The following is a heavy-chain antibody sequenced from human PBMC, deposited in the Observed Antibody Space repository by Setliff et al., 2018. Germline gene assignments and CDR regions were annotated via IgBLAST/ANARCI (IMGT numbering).Heavy chain of an antibody. V-gene: IGHV5-51*01. CDR3: ARDSNYEGAYDY. Sequence: PGESLKISCKGSGYTFTGYWSGWVRQMPGKGLEWLGIIYSSDSHTRYSPSFQGQVTISADKSISTAYLQWSSLKASDTAIYYCARDSNYEGAYDYWGQGTLVTVSS. D-gene: IGHD4-4*01. CDR2: IYSSDSHT. CDR1: GYTFTGYW. J-gene: IGHJ4*02.